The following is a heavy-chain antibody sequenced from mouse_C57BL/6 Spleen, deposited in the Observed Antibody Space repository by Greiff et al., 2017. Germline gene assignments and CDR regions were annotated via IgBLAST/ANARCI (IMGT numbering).Heavy chain of an antibody. Sequence: VQLQQSGGGLVKPGGSLKLSCAASGFTFSDYGMHWVRQAPEKGLEWVAYISSGSSTIHYADTVKGRFTISRDNAKNTLFLQMTSLRSEDTAMYYCARTSKLRGGRDDWGQGTSVTVSA. V-gene: IGHV5-17*01. CDR1: GFTFSDYG. CDR3: ARTSKLRGGRDD. D-gene: IGHD1-1*02. J-gene: IGHJ4*01. CDR2: ISSGSSTI.